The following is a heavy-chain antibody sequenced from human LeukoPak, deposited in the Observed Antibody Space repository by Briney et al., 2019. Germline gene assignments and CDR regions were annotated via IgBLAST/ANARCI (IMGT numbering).Heavy chain of an antibody. CDR2: IYYSGST. D-gene: IGHD6-19*01. V-gene: IGHV4-39*01. CDR3: ARRKSSGWYDAFDY. J-gene: IGHJ4*02. Sequence: KPSETLSLTCTVSSGSISSSSYYWGWIRQPPGKGLEWIGSIYYSGSTYYNPSLKSRVTISVGTSKNQFSLKLSSVTATDTAVYFCARRKSSGWYDAFDYWGQGTLVTVSS. CDR1: SGSISSSSYY.